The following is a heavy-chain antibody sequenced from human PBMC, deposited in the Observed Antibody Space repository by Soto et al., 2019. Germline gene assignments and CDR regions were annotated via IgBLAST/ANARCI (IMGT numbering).Heavy chain of an antibody. J-gene: IGHJ6*02. V-gene: IGHV3-33*01. CDR2: ILNDGSNR. Sequence: QVQLVESGGGVVQPGRSLRLSCAASEFTFSNYGMHWVRQAPGKGLEWVAVILNDGSNRYHADSVKDRFTISRDNWKNTLYLQTNSLRAEDTAVYYCARNDEYSGNGMDVWGQGTKVTVS. CDR3: ARNDEYSGNGMDV. D-gene: IGHD3-10*01. CDR1: EFTFSNYG.